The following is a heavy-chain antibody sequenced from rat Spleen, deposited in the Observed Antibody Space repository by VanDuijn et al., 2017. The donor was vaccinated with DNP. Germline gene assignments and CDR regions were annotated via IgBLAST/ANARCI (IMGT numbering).Heavy chain of an antibody. CDR2: ISKGGGSL. D-gene: IGHD1-2*01. V-gene: IGHV5-27*01. CDR1: GFTFSNYD. Sequence: EVQLVASGGGLVEPGRSLKLSCAASGFTFSNYDMAWVRQAPGKGLEWVASISKGGGSLYYRDSVKGRFTISRDNAESTLFLQMDSLRSEDTATYYCTTEGFSAIYNWFAYWGRGTLVTVSS. J-gene: IGHJ3*01. CDR3: TTEGFSAIYNWFAY.